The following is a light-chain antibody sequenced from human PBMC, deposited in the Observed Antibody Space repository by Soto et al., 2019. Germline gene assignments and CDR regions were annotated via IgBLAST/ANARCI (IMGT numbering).Light chain of an antibody. CDR1: QSISSW. V-gene: IGKV1-5*03. CDR3: QQYNGT. J-gene: IGKJ1*01. CDR2: KAS. Sequence: DIQMTQSPSTLSASVGDRVTITCRASQSISSWLAWYQQKPGKAPKLLIYKASNLQSGVPSSFSGSGSGTEFTLTISSLQPDDFATYYCQQYNGTFGQGTKVDIK.